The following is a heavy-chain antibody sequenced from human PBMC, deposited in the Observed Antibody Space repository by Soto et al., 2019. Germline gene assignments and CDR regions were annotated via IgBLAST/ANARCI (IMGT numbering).Heavy chain of an antibody. CDR3: AKQGYSYGPFDF. V-gene: IGHV4-59*01. Sequence: SETLSLTCTVSGGSMSNSYWTWIRQPPGRGLEWIGYIYFTGGANYNPSLNSRAAISVDTSKSQFSLELSSVTAADTAVYYCAKQGYSYGPFDFFGQGILVTVSA. J-gene: IGHJ4*02. CDR2: IYFTGGA. D-gene: IGHD5-18*01. CDR1: GGSMSNSY.